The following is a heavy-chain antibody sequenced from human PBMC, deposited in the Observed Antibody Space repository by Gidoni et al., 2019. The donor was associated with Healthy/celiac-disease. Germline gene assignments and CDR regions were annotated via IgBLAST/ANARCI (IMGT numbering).Heavy chain of an antibody. V-gene: IGHV3-15*01. CDR2: IKSKTDGGTT. CDR1: GVTFSNAW. CDR3: TTDTLDNWFDP. Sequence: EVQLVESGGGLVRPGGSLRLSCAASGVTFSNAWMSWVRQAPGKGLEWVGRIKSKTDGGTTDYAAPVKGRFTISRDDSKNTLYLQMNSLKTEDTAVYYCTTDTLDNWFDPWGQGTLVTVSS. J-gene: IGHJ5*02.